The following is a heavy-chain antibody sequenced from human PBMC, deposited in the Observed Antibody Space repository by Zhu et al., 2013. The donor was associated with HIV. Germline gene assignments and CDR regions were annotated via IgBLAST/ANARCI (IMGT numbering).Heavy chain of an antibody. CDR2: INPNSGGT. V-gene: IGHV1-2*02. CDR1: GYTFNDYY. Sequence: QVQLVQSGAEVRKPGASVKVSCKASGYTFNDYYMHWVRQVSGQRLEWMGWINPNSGGTNYAQKFQSRVTMTRDTSISTAYMELSRLKSDDTAVYDCARADRVVIDYWGQGTLVTVSS. D-gene: IGHD2-21*01. CDR3: ARADRVVIDY. J-gene: IGHJ4*02.